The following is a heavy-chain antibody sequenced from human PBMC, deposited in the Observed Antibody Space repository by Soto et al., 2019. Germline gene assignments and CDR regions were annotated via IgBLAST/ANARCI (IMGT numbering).Heavy chain of an antibody. CDR1: GYSFTGFL. Sequence: XESLKISRKVFGYSFTGFLFVWVRQVPGKGLDWVASIYPRDSDVIYNPSFQGQVTISADRSTTTAYLQWSSLKASDTAIYYCARQQPLDSRVWYDWGQGTLVTVSS. J-gene: IGHJ4*02. V-gene: IGHV5-51*01. CDR3: ARQQPLDSRVWYD. CDR2: IYPRDSDV. D-gene: IGHD6-19*01.